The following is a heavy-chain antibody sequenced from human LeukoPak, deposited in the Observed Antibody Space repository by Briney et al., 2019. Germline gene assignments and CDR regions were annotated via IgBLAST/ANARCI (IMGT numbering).Heavy chain of an antibody. CDR2: ISSSSSTI. V-gene: IGHV3-48*01. CDR1: GFTFSSYG. CDR3: ARASLYSGSQNFDY. J-gene: IGHJ4*02. D-gene: IGHD1-26*01. Sequence: GGSLRLSCAASGFTFSSYGMHWVRQAPGKGLEWVSYISSSSSTIYYADSVKGRFTISRDNAKNSLYLQMNSLRAEDTAVYYCARASLYSGSQNFDYWGQGTLVAVSS.